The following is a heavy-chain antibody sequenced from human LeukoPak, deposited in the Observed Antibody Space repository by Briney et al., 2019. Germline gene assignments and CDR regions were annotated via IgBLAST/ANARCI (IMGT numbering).Heavy chain of an antibody. V-gene: IGHV3-53*01. CDR1: GFTVSSIY. J-gene: IGHJ4*02. CDR3: ATFSYAGNAGGSVGY. CDR2: FYSGGNT. Sequence: GGSLRLSCAASGFTVSSIYMTWVRQAPGKGLERVSVFYSGGNTYYADSVKGRFTISRDTSKNTVDLQMNSLRSEDAAVYYCATFSYAGNAGGSVGYWGQGTLVTVSS. D-gene: IGHD4-23*01.